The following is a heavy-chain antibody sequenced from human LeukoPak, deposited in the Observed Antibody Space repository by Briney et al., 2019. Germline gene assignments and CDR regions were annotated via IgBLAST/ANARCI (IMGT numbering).Heavy chain of an antibody. CDR2: ISSSGSTI. CDR1: GFTFSSYE. Sequence: GGSLRLSCAASGFTFSSYEMNWVRQAPGKGLEWVSYISSSGSTIYYADSVKGRFTISRDNAKNSLYLQMNSLRAEDTAVYYCAKAGTTERVGYYYYYMDVWGKGTTVTVSS. V-gene: IGHV3-48*03. D-gene: IGHD2/OR15-2a*01. J-gene: IGHJ6*03. CDR3: AKAGTTERVGYYYYYMDV.